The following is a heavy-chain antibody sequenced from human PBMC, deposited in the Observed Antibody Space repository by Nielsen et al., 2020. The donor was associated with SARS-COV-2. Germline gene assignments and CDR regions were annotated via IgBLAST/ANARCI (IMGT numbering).Heavy chain of an antibody. Sequence: SETLSLTCTVSGSSISSGSYYWSWIRQPAGKGLEWIGRIYTSGSTNYNPSLKSRVTISVDTSKNQFSLKLSSVTAADTAVYYCARGGRFSSGWRVFDYWGQGTLVTVPS. CDR1: GSSISSGSYY. CDR2: IYTSGST. V-gene: IGHV4-61*02. J-gene: IGHJ4*02. CDR3: ARGGRFSSGWRVFDY. D-gene: IGHD6-19*01.